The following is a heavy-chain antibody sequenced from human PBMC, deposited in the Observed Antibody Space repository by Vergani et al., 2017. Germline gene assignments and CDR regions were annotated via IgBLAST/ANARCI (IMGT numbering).Heavy chain of an antibody. V-gene: IGHV3-23*01. CDR1: GFTFSTYA. D-gene: IGHD1-26*01. Sequence: EVQLLESGGSLKQPGGSVRLSCAASGFTFSTYAMHWVRQAPGKGLEWVSALTGGGGSTYYADSFKGRFITSRDNSRDNLYLQMNSLRPENTANYCCVKDAGSYENFFDSWGRGTLVTVSS. J-gene: IGHJ4*02. CDR3: VKDAGSYENFFDS. CDR2: LTGGGGST.